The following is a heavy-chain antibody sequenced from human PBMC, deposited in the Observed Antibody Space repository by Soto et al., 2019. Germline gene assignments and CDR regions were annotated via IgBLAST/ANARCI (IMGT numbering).Heavy chain of an antibody. CDR3: ARRLNYDFWSGYYAFDI. Sequence: SETLSLTCTVSGGSISSYYWSWIRQPPGKGLEWIGYIYYSGSTNYNPSLKSRVTISVDTSKNQFSLKLSSVTAADTAVYYCARRLNYDFWSGYYAFDIWGQGTMVTVSS. CDR1: GGSISSYY. D-gene: IGHD3-3*01. V-gene: IGHV4-59*01. J-gene: IGHJ3*02. CDR2: IYYSGST.